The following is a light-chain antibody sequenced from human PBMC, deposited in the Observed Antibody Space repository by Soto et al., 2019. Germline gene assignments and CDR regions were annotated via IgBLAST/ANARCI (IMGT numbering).Light chain of an antibody. Sequence: DIQMTQSPSSLSASVGDRVTITCRASQSIRSYLNWDQQKPGKAPKLLISAASSLQGGVPSRFSGSGAGTDFTLTISSPQPEDFATYYCQQSYSTPPLTFGGGTKVEIK. CDR3: QQSYSTPPLT. CDR1: QSIRSY. CDR2: AAS. J-gene: IGKJ4*01. V-gene: IGKV1-39*01.